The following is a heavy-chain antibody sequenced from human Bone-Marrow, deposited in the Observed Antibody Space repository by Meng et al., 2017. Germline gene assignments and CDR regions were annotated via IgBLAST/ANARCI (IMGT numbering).Heavy chain of an antibody. J-gene: IGHJ4*02. Sequence: SVKVSCKATGGIFSNSVVGWVRQAPGQGLEWMGGINGVFGTTNYAQKFQGRVTITTDESTCAVYMELARLTSEDTAVYFCARKTGNCMSCTCYSLNYWGQGTLVTVSS. CDR1: GGIFSNSV. CDR3: ARKTGNCMSCTCYSLNY. CDR2: INGVFGTT. V-gene: IGHV1-69*05. D-gene: IGHD2-15*01.